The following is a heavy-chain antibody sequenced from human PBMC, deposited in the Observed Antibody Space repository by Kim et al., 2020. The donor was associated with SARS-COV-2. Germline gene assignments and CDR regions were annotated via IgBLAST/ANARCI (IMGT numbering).Heavy chain of an antibody. CDR3: AREWITMVRGAYHFQYYYYYYGMDV. Sequence: ASVKVSCKASGYTFTSYDINWVRQATGQGLEWMGWMNPNSGNTGYAQKFQGRVTMTRNTSISTAYMELSSLRSEDTAVYYCAREWITMVRGAYHFQYYYYYYGMDVWGQGTTVTVSS. D-gene: IGHD3-10*01. CDR2: MNPNSGNT. V-gene: IGHV1-8*01. J-gene: IGHJ6*02. CDR1: GYTFTSYD.